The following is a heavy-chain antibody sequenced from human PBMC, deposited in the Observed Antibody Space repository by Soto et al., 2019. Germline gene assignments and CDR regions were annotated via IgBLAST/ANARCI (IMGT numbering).Heavy chain of an antibody. V-gene: IGHV3-74*01. CDR1: GFTFSSYW. CDR3: ARARELRFLEWLLYRYGSPLDV. J-gene: IGHJ6*04. Sequence: GGSLRLSCAASGFTFSSYWMHWVRQAPGKGLVWVSRINSDGSSTSYADSVKGRFNISRDNAKNTLYLQMNSLRAEDTAVYYCARARELRFLEWLLYRYGSPLDVWGKGTTVTVSS. D-gene: IGHD3-3*01. CDR2: INSDGSST.